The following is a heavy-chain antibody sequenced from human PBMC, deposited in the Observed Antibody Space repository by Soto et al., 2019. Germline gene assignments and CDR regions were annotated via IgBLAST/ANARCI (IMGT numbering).Heavy chain of an antibody. CDR2: ISYDGSRK. V-gene: IGHV3-30*18. Sequence: GGSLRLSCAASGFTFSSYGMHWVRQAPGKGLEWVAVISYDGSRKYYADFVKGRLTISRDNSKNTLYLQMNSLRAEDTAVYYCAKEPTEAGATSFDYWGPGIMVTVSS. J-gene: IGHJ4*02. D-gene: IGHD1-26*01. CDR1: GFTFSSYG. CDR3: AKEPTEAGATSFDY.